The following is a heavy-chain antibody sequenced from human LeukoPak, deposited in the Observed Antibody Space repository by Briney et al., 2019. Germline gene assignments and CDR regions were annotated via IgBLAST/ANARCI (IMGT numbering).Heavy chain of an antibody. V-gene: IGHV4-4*07. J-gene: IGHJ4*02. CDR2: IYTSGST. D-gene: IGHD3-10*01. CDR3: ARGGIYGSGSFGPNDY. CDR1: GGSYSSYY. Sequence: SETLSLTCTVSGGSYSSYYWSLIRQPAGKGLEWIGRIYTSGSTNYNPSLKSRVTMSVDTSKNQFSLKLSSVTAADTAVYYCARGGIYGSGSFGPNDYWGQGTLVTVSS.